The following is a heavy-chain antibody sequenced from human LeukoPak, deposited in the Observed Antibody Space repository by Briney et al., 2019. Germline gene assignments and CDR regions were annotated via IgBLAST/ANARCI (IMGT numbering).Heavy chain of an antibody. CDR1: GSTFSSYS. V-gene: IGHV3-48*02. Sequence: GGSLRLSCAASGSTFSSYSMNWVRQALGKGLEWVSYVNIISSEIYYGDSVKGRFTISTDNAKNSVYLQMNSLRDEDTAVYYCARDRAYAFDNWGQGTMVTVSS. J-gene: IGHJ3*02. CDR3: ARDRAYAFDN. CDR2: VNIISSEI. D-gene: IGHD3-10*01.